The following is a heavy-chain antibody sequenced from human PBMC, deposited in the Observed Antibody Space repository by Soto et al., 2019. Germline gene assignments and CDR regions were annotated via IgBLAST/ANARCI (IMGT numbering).Heavy chain of an antibody. Sequence: LETLSLTCAVYGGSFSCYYWSWIRQPPGKGLEWIGEINHSGSTNYNPSLKSRVTISVDTSKNQFSLKLSSVTAADTAVYYCARGIYSSSRWYNWFDPWGQGTLVTVSS. D-gene: IGHD6-13*01. CDR2: INHSGST. V-gene: IGHV4-34*01. CDR1: GGSFSCYY. J-gene: IGHJ5*02. CDR3: ARGIYSSSRWYNWFDP.